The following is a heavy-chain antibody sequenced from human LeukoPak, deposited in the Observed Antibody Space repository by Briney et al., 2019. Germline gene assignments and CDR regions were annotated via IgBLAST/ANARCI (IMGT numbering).Heavy chain of an antibody. J-gene: IGHJ3*01. CDR1: GYTFTTYA. D-gene: IGHD3-10*01. CDR2: ISVYNGNI. CDR3: ARVRYYGSGRSCAFDV. V-gene: IGHV1-18*01. Sequence: ASVKLSCKASGYTFTTYAISWVRQAPGHGLEWMGWISVYNGNINYAQTLQGRVTMTTDTSTSTTYMELRSLRSDDTAVYYCARVRYYGSGRSCAFDVWGQGTMVTVSS.